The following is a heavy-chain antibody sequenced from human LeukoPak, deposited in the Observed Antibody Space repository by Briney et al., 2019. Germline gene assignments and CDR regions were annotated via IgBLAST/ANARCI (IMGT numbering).Heavy chain of an antibody. D-gene: IGHD2-2*01. CDR1: GGSISSSNW. J-gene: IGHJ3*02. Sequence: SGTLSLTCAVSGGSISSSNWWSWVRQPPGKGLEWIGEIYHSGSTNYNPSLKSRVTISVDTSKNQFSLKLSSVTAADTAVYYCARGYIVVVPAATADDAFDIWGQGTMVTVSS. V-gene: IGHV4-4*02. CDR2: IYHSGST. CDR3: ARGYIVVVPAATADDAFDI.